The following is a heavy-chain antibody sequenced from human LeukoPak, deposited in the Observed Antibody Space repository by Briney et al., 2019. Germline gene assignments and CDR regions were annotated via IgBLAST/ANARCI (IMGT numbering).Heavy chain of an antibody. J-gene: IGHJ5*02. Sequence: GGSLTLSCAASGFTFSDYYMSWIRQAPGKGLEWVSYISSSGSTIYYADPVKGRFTISRDNAKDSLYLQMNSLRAEDTAVYYCASTSDYYYGSGSYYKRSNWFDPWGQGTLVTVSS. D-gene: IGHD3-10*01. CDR3: ASTSDYYYGSGSYYKRSNWFDP. CDR2: ISSSGSTI. CDR1: GFTFSDYY. V-gene: IGHV3-11*01.